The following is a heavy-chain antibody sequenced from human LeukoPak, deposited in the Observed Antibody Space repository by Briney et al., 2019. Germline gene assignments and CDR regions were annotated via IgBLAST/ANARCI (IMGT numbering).Heavy chain of an antibody. CDR2: IYHSGST. J-gene: IGHJ6*03. CDR1: GGSISSSNW. D-gene: IGHD2-15*01. Sequence: SGTLSLTCAVSGGSISSSNWWSWVRQPPGKGLEWIGEIYHSGSTNYNPSLKSRVTISVDKSKNQFSLELSSVTAADTAVYYCARATVQYCSGGSCYRLKYYMDVWGKGTTVTISS. V-gene: IGHV4-4*02. CDR3: ARATVQYCSGGSCYRLKYYMDV.